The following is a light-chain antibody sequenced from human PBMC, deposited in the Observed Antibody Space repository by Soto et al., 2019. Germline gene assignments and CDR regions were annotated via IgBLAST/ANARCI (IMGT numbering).Light chain of an antibody. V-gene: IGLV1-51*01. Sequence: QSVLTQPPSVPAAPGQKVTISCSGSSSNIGNNYVSWYQQLPGTAPKLLIYDNNERPSGIPDRFSGSKSGTSATLGITGLQTGDEADYYCGTWDSSLSARVFGTGTKVTVL. CDR1: SSNIGNNY. CDR3: GTWDSSLSARV. J-gene: IGLJ1*01. CDR2: DNN.